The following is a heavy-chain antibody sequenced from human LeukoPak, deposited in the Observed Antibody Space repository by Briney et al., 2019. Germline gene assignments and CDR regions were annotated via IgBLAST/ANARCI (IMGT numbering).Heavy chain of an antibody. J-gene: IGHJ4*02. CDR1: GFTFSSYA. Sequence: PGGSLRLSCAASGFTFSSYAMSWVRQAPGKGLEWVSAISGSGGSTYYADSVKGRFTISRDNSKNTLYLQMNSLRAEDTAVYYCAKDIVVYFYDNSNDYTGDRYFDHWGQGTLVTVSS. CDR2: ISGSGGST. CDR3: AKDIVVYFYDNSNDYTGDRYFDH. V-gene: IGHV3-23*01. D-gene: IGHD3-22*01.